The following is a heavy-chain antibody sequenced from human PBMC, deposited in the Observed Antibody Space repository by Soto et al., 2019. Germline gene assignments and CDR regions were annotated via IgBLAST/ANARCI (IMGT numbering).Heavy chain of an antibody. Sequence: QVQLQESGPGLVKPSETLSLTCTVSGGSISSYYWSWIRQPAGKGLEWIGRIYTSGSTNYNPSLKSRITMSVDTSKNQFSLKLSSVTAADTAVYYCARDYYGSGSSPGYFDYWGQGTLVTVSS. CDR1: GGSISSYY. J-gene: IGHJ4*02. CDR2: IYTSGST. V-gene: IGHV4-4*07. D-gene: IGHD3-10*01. CDR3: ARDYYGSGSSPGYFDY.